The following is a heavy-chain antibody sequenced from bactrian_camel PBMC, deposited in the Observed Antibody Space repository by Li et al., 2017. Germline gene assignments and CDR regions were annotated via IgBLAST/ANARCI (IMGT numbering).Heavy chain of an antibody. J-gene: IGHJ6*01. Sequence: VQQVESGGGSVTAGGSLRLSCAASGYTSSSYCMGWYRQVPGKEREMVAQIQDGGMKHYGGTAKGRFTISKDVAKDTLDLRMTSLKPEDSGMYYCAVDGPVAFCSDYPSDFGGWGKGTQVTVS. V-gene: IGHV3S57*01. CDR2: IQDGGMK. CDR1: GYTSSSYC. CDR3: AVDGPVAFCSDYPSDFGG. D-gene: IGHD2*01.